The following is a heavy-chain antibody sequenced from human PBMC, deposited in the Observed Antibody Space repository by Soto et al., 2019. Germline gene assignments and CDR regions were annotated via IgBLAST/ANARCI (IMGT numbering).Heavy chain of an antibody. D-gene: IGHD3-9*01. V-gene: IGHV1-18*01. CDR1: GYTFTSYG. J-gene: IGHJ6*03. CDR3: AARTGYYPSYYYMDV. Sequence: ASVKVSCKASGYTFTSYGISWVRQAPGQGLEWMGWISAYNGNTNYAQKLQGRVTMTTNTSTSTAYMELSSLRSEDTAVYYCAARTGYYPSYYYMDVWGKGTTVTVS. CDR2: ISAYNGNT.